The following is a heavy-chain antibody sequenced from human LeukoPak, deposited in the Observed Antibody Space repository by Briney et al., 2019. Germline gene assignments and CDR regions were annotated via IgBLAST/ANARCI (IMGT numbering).Heavy chain of an antibody. CDR3: AAQLIAVAGTAYYYGMDV. Sequence: GESLKISCKGSGYSFTSYWIGWVRLMPGKGLEWMGIIYPGDSDTRYSPSFQGQVTISADKSISTAYLQWSSLKASDTAMYYCAAQLIAVAGTAYYYGMDVWGQGTTVTVSS. J-gene: IGHJ6*02. CDR2: IYPGDSDT. V-gene: IGHV5-51*01. CDR1: GYSFTSYW. D-gene: IGHD6-19*01.